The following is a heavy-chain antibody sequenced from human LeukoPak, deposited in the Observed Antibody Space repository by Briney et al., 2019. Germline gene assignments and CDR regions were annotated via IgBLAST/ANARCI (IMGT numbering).Heavy chain of an antibody. V-gene: IGHV3-7*01. J-gene: IGHJ4*02. CDR1: GFTFSSYW. CDR3: ARASTNYYDSSGYRFDY. D-gene: IGHD3-22*01. CDR2: IKQDGSEK. Sequence: PGGSLRLSCAASGFTFSSYWMSWVRQAPGKGLEWVANIKQDGSEKYYVDSVKGRFTISRDNAKNSLYLQMNSLRAEDTAVYYRARASTNYYDSSGYRFDYWGQGTLVTVSS.